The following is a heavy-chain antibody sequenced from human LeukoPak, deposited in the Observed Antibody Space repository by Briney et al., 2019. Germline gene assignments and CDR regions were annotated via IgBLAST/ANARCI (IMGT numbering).Heavy chain of an antibody. Sequence: KPSETLSLTCTISGGDIGSYYWSWIRQPPGKGLEWIGYIYYRGSANYNPSLKSRVSISLDTSKNQCSLSLSSVTAADTAVYYCARDGDPNGDYVTGWVDPWGQGTLVTVSS. D-gene: IGHD4-17*01. V-gene: IGHV4-59*01. CDR2: IYYRGSA. CDR1: GGDIGSYY. CDR3: ARDGDPNGDYVTGWVDP. J-gene: IGHJ5*02.